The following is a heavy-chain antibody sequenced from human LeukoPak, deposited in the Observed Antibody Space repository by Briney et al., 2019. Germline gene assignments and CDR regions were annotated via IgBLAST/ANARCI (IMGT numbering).Heavy chain of an antibody. CDR1: GGSISSYY. CDR3: ARAIDAELSIAAAADP. J-gene: IGHJ5*02. CDR2: IYYSGST. D-gene: IGHD6-13*01. V-gene: IGHV4-59*13. Sequence: SETLSLTCTVSGGSISSYYWSWIRQPPGKGLEWIGYIYYSGSTNYNPSLKSRVTISVDTSKNQFSLKLSSGTAADTAVYYCARAIDAELSIAAAADPWGQGTLVTVSS.